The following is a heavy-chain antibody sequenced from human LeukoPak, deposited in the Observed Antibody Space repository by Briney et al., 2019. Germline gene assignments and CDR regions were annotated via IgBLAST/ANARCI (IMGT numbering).Heavy chain of an antibody. V-gene: IGHV4-59*01. J-gene: IGHJ4*02. CDR2: IYYSGST. CDR1: GGSISSYY. D-gene: IGHD3-9*01. Sequence: SETLSLTCTVSGGSISSYYWSWTRQPPGKGLEWIGYIYYSGSTNYNPSLKSRVTISVDTSKNQFSLKLSSVTAADTAVYYCARGNTYYDILTGYSLDYWGQGTLVTVSS. CDR3: ARGNTYYDILTGYSLDY.